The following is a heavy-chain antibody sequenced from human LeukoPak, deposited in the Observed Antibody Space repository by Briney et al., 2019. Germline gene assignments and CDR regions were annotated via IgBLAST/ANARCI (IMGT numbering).Heavy chain of an antibody. CDR3: ARDHLADILTGYSLNYFYYGMDV. CDR1: GFTFSSYS. Sequence: PGGSLRLSCAASGFTFSSYSMNRVRQAPGKGLEWVSSISSSSSYIYYADSVKGRFTISRDNAKNSLCLQMNSLRAEDTAVYYCARDHLADILTGYSLNYFYYGMDVWGKGTTVTVSS. CDR2: ISSSSSYI. V-gene: IGHV3-21*01. D-gene: IGHD3-9*01. J-gene: IGHJ6*04.